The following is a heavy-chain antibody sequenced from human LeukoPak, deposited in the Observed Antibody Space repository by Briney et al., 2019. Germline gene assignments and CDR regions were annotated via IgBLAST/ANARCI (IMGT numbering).Heavy chain of an antibody. CDR2: ISYDGSNE. D-gene: IGHD4-17*01. V-gene: IGHV3-30-3*01. Sequence: GGSLRLSCAASGFNFRSYAMHWVRQAPGKGLEWVAVISYDGSNEDYTDSVKGRFIISRDNAKNSLYLQMNSLRAEDTAVYYCARDTEYGDYGDYWGQGTLVTVSS. CDR1: GFNFRSYA. J-gene: IGHJ4*02. CDR3: ARDTEYGDYGDY.